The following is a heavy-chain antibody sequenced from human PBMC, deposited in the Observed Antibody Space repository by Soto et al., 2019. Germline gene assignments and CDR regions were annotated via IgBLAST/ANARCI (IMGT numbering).Heavy chain of an antibody. J-gene: IGHJ4*02. CDR2: ISGSGGST. CDR1: GFTFSSYA. CDR3: AKDSFGSGSYYNDN. Sequence: GGSLRLSCAASGFTFSSYAMSWVRQPPGEGLEWVSAISGSGGSTYYADSVKGRFTISRDNSKNTLYLQMNSLRDEDTAVYYCAKDSFGSGSYYNDNWGQGTLVPVSS. V-gene: IGHV3-23*01. D-gene: IGHD3-10*01.